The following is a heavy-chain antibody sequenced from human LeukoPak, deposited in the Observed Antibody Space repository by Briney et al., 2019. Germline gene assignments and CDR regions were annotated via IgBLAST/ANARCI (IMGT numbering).Heavy chain of an antibody. CDR1: GGSISSSSYY. Sequence: SETLSLTFTVSGGSISSSSYYWGWIRQPPGKGLEWIGSIYYSGSTYYNPSLKSRVTISVDTSKNQFSLKLSSVTAADTAVYYCARECTNGVCYLDYWGQGTLVTVSS. D-gene: IGHD2-8*01. J-gene: IGHJ4*02. CDR3: ARECTNGVCYLDY. V-gene: IGHV4-39*01. CDR2: IYYSGST.